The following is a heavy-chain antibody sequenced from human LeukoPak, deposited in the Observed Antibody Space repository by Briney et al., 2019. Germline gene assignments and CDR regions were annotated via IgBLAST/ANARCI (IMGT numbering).Heavy chain of an antibody. CDR3: ARHKSALWFGEYYYMDV. CDR2: IYYSGST. J-gene: IGHJ6*03. D-gene: IGHD3-10*01. Sequence: SETLSLTCTVSGGSISSSSYYWSWIRQPPGKGLEWIGSIYYSGSTYYNPSLKSRVTISVDTSKNQFSLKLSSVTAADTAVYYCARHKSALWFGEYYYMDVWGKGTTVTVSS. V-gene: IGHV4-39*01. CDR1: GGSISSSSYY.